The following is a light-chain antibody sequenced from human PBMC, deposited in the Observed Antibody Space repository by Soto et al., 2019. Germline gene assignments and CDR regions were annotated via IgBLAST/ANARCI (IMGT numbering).Light chain of an antibody. CDR3: QQYNTLNT. CDR2: NVS. Sequence: EIAMTQSPATLSVSPGQRATLSCRASQNVNSNLAWYQQKPGHAPSLLMYNVSTRATGFPARFSGSGSGTEFTLTISSLQSEDCAIYYCQQYNTLNTFGQGTKLEI. CDR1: QNVNSN. V-gene: IGKV3-15*01. J-gene: IGKJ2*01.